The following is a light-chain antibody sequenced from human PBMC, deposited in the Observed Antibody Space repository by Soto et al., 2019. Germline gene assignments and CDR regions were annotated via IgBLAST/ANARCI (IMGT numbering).Light chain of an antibody. V-gene: IGKV3-11*01. J-gene: IGKJ5*01. CDR1: QSVGRS. Sequence: EIVLTQSPATLSLSPGERATLSCRASQSVGRSLAWYRQNPGQAPRLLIYDASDRATGIPARFSGSGSGTDFTLTISSLEPEDFAVYHCQQRSNWPRITFGQGTRLEIK. CDR2: DAS. CDR3: QQRSNWPRIT.